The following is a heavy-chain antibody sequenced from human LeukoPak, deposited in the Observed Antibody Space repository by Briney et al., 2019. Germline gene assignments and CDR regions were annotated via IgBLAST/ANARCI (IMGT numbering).Heavy chain of an antibody. CDR2: TYYRSKWYN. CDR1: GDNVSGNSTA. CDR3: ARGGQGDGYSADEAFDF. J-gene: IGHJ3*01. D-gene: IGHD5-24*01. V-gene: IGHV6-1*01. Sequence: SQTLSLTCAISGDNVSGNSTAYNWIRQSPSRGLERLGRTYYRSKWYNDYAISVKSRITVNPDTSKNQLSLQLNSVTPEDTAVYYCARGGQGDGYSADEAFDFWGQGTMVTVSS.